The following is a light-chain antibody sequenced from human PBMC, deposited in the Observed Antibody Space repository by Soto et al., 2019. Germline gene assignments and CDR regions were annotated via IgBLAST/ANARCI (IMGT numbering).Light chain of an antibody. CDR3: SLYTSENAYV. J-gene: IGLJ1*01. V-gene: IGLV2-18*01. CDR2: EVS. Sequence: LTQPPSVSGSPGQSVTISCTGTSTDFVSYNRVSWYQQPPGTAPKLMIYEVSKRPSGVPDRFSGSESGNTASLTISGLQAADEADYYCSLYTSENAYVFGTGTKVTVL. CDR1: STDFVSYNR.